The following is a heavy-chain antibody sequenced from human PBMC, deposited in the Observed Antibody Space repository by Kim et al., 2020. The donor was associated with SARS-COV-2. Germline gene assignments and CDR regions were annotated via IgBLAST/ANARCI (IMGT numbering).Heavy chain of an antibody. V-gene: IGHV3-23*01. CDR1: GFTFTGYA. CDR2: IDGSDGTT. J-gene: IGHJ4*02. CDR3: MKGGWGWIWDH. Sequence: GGSLRLPCTTSGFTFTGYAMSWVRQAPGKGLEWVSSIDGSDGTTYYVDSVKGRFTISRDNSKNTLYLQMNSLRADDTAVYYCMKGGWGWIWDHWGQGTRV. D-gene: IGHD2-2*03.